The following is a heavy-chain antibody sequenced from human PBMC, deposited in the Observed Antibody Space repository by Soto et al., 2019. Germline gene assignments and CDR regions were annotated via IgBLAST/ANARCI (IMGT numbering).Heavy chain of an antibody. CDR3: ATRWGSAAGASGFQH. V-gene: IGHV1-69*12. Sequence: QVQLVQSGAEVKKPGSSVKVSCKASGGTFSSYAISWVRQAPGQGLEWMGGIIPIFGTANYAQKFQGRVTITADESTSTAYMELSSLSSGDTAVYYCATRWGSAAGASGFQHWGQGTLVTVSS. CDR1: GGTFSSYA. D-gene: IGHD6-13*01. J-gene: IGHJ1*01. CDR2: IIPIFGTA.